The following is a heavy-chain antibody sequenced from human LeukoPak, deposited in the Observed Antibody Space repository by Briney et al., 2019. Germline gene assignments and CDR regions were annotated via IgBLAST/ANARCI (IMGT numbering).Heavy chain of an antibody. Sequence: GGSLRLSCAASGFTFSSYSMNWVRQAPGKGLEWVSYISSSSSTIYYADSVKGRFTISRDNAKNSLYLQMNSLRAEDTAVYYCARSGSGNAYHYYYYMDVWGKGTTVTVSS. V-gene: IGHV3-48*01. CDR1: GFTFSSYS. CDR3: ARSGSGNAYHYYYYMDV. J-gene: IGHJ6*03. D-gene: IGHD3-10*01. CDR2: ISSSSSTI.